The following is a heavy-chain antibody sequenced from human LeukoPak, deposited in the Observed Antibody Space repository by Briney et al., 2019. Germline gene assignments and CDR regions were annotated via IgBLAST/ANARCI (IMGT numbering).Heavy chain of an antibody. V-gene: IGHV3-74*01. Sequence: GGSLRLSCAASGFIFSFYCMHWVRQAPGKGPMWVSRICPDGTGISYADSVKARFTTSRDNAKNTVYLQMNSLREEDTAVYYCVRDFRSADYWGQGTLVTVSS. J-gene: IGHJ4*02. CDR2: ICPDGTGI. CDR1: GFIFSFYC. CDR3: VRDFRSADY.